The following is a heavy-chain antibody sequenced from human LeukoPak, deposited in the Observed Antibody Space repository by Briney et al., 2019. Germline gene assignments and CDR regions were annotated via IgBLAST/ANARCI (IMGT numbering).Heavy chain of an antibody. J-gene: IGHJ5*02. CDR2: IYPSDSNI. Sequence: PGESLKISCKGSGYRFTSYWIGWVRQLPGKGLEWMGIIYPSDSNIRYSPSFQGQVTISADKSISTAYLQWSSLQASDTAMYYCARRSYYYDSSGYYPQYWFDPWGQGTLVTVSS. V-gene: IGHV5-51*03. CDR3: ARRSYYYDSSGYYPQYWFDP. CDR1: GYRFTSYW. D-gene: IGHD3-22*01.